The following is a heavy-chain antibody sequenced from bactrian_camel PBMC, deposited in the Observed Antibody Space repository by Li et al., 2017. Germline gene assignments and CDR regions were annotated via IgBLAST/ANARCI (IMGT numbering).Heavy chain of an antibody. V-gene: IGHV3S54*01. CDR1: GRTDSYNV. J-gene: IGHJ4*01. Sequence: HVQLVESGGGLVRPGGSLRLTCAASGRTDSYNVMGWFRQAPGKEREGVAARYTGDDKAYYADSVKGRFTISPGNATNTVSLQMDSLKPEDTAMYYCAADRMACLRPPVQLAAYNFWGQGTQVTVS. CDR3: AADRMACLRPPVQLAAYNF. CDR2: RYTGDDKA.